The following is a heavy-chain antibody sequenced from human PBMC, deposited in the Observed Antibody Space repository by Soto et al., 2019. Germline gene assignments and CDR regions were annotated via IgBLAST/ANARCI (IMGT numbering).Heavy chain of an antibody. CDR2: INCGSGNT. D-gene: IGHD6-19*01. V-gene: IGHV1-3*01. CDR3: ARGYTSGWPFDF. Sequence: QVQLVQSGAEVKQPGASASVSCKASGYNFTTYVVHWLRQAPGQGPEWMGWINCGSGNTVYSQKFQGRVTFTRDTSARTAYMDLNSLTSGDTAVYYCARGYTSGWPFDFWGRGTLVTVSS. J-gene: IGHJ4*02. CDR1: GYNFTTYV.